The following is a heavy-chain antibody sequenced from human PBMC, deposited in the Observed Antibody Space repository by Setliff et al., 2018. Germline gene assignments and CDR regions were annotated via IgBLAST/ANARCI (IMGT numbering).Heavy chain of an antibody. D-gene: IGHD3-3*01. CDR2: LYHTGST. Sequence: ETLSLTCTVSGYSIRSDYYWGWIRQPPGKGLEWIGSLYHTGSTDYNPSLKSRVTISVDTSKNQFSLKLSSVTAADTAVYYCARGPPSYDFWSGYYVSNYYMDVWGKGTTVTVSS. J-gene: IGHJ6*03. CDR1: GYSIRSDYY. V-gene: IGHV4-38-2*02. CDR3: ARGPPSYDFWSGYYVSNYYMDV.